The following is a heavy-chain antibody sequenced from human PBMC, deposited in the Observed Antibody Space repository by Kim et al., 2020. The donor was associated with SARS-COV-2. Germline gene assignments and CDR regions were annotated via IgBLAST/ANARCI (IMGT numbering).Heavy chain of an antibody. Sequence: HSGSTYYNPSLKSRVTISVDTSKNQFSLKLSSVTAADTAVYYCARAMTDYWGQGTLVTVSS. V-gene: IGHV4-30-2*04. CDR3: ARAMTDY. CDR2: HSGST. J-gene: IGHJ4*02.